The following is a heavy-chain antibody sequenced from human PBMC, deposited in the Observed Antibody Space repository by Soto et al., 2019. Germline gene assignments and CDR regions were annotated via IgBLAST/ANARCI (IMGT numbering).Heavy chain of an antibody. CDR3: TTQSYDFWSGSVDP. Sequence: GSLRLSCAASGFTFSNAWMSWVRQAPGKGLEWVGRIKSKTDGGTTDYAAPVKGRFTISRDDSKNTLYLQMNSLKTEDTAVYYCTTQSYDFWSGSVDPWGQGTLVTVSS. CDR1: GFTFSNAW. V-gene: IGHV3-15*01. CDR2: IKSKTDGGTT. J-gene: IGHJ5*02. D-gene: IGHD3-3*01.